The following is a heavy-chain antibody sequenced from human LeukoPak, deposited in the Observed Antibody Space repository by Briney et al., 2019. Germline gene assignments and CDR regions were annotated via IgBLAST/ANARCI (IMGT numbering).Heavy chain of an antibody. J-gene: IGHJ4*02. V-gene: IGHV4-61*01. CDR1: GGSISGSRYY. CDR2: IYYSGST. Sequence: PSETLSLTCTVSGGSISGSRYYWAWIRQPPGKGLEWIGYIYYSGSTNYNPSLKSRVIISVDTSKNQFSLKLSSVTAADTAVYYCAREGGGHGSGSYRYWGQGTLVTVSS. D-gene: IGHD3-10*01. CDR3: AREGGGHGSGSYRY.